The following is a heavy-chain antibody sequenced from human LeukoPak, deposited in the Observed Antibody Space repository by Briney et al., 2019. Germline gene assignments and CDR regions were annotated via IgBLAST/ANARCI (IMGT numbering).Heavy chain of an antibody. Sequence: ASVKVSCKASGYTFTGYYMHWVRQAPGQGLEWMGRINPNSGGTNYAQKFQGRVTMTRDTSISTAYMELSRLRSDDTAVYYCASSAIAAAGHHDAFDIWGQGTMVTVSS. J-gene: IGHJ3*02. CDR3: ASSAIAAAGHHDAFDI. V-gene: IGHV1-2*06. D-gene: IGHD6-13*01. CDR2: INPNSGGT. CDR1: GYTFTGYY.